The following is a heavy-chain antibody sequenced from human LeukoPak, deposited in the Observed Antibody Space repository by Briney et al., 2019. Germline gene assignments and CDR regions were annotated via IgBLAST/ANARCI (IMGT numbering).Heavy chain of an antibody. Sequence: SETLSLTCAVSGGSISSSNWWSWVRQPPGKGLEWIGEIYHSGSTYYNPSLKSRVTISVDTSKNQFSLKLSSVTAADTAVYYCARVSRGYSYGTAYYYYYYMDVWGKGTTVTVSS. CDR1: GGSISSSNW. V-gene: IGHV4-4*02. CDR2: IYHSGST. J-gene: IGHJ6*03. D-gene: IGHD5-18*01. CDR3: ARVSRGYSYGTAYYYYYYMDV.